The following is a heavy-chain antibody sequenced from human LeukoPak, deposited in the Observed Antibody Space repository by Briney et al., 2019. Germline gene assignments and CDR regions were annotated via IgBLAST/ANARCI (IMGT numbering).Heavy chain of an antibody. V-gene: IGHV1-18*01. CDR2: ISAYNGNT. Sequence: ASVKVSCKASGYTFTSYGISWVRQAPGQGLEWMGWISAYNGNTNYAQKLQGRVTMTTDTSTSTAYMELRRLRSDDTAVYYCARESYYDSSGYYYAGFDYWGQGTLVTVSS. CDR3: ARESYYDSSGYYYAGFDY. CDR1: GYTFTSYG. J-gene: IGHJ4*02. D-gene: IGHD3-22*01.